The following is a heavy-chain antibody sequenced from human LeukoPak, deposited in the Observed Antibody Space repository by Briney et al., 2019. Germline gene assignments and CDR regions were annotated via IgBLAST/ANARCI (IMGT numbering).Heavy chain of an antibody. Sequence: GGSLRLSCAASGFTFSSYAMSWVRQAPGKGLEWVSAISGRGGSKYYADSVKGPFTISRDNSKNTLYLQMNSLRAEDTAVYYCAKDTTYDFWSGYPARFAFDIWGQGTMVTVSS. CDR3: AKDTTYDFWSGYPARFAFDI. CDR1: GFTFSSYA. D-gene: IGHD3-3*01. V-gene: IGHV3-23*01. J-gene: IGHJ3*02. CDR2: ISGRGGSK.